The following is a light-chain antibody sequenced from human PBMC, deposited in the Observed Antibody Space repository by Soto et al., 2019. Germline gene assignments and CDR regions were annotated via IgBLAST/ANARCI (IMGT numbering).Light chain of an antibody. V-gene: IGLV2-8*01. Sequence: QAVVTQPPSASGSPGQSVTISCTGTSSDVGGYNYVSCYQQHPGKAPKLMIYGVSKRPSGVPDRFSGSKSGNTASLTVSGLQAEDEADYYCSSYAGSNVVFGGGTKLTVL. CDR3: SSYAGSNVV. J-gene: IGLJ2*01. CDR2: GVS. CDR1: SSDVGGYNY.